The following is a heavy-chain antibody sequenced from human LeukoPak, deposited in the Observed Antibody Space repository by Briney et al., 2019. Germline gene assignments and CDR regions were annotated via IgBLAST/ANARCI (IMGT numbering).Heavy chain of an antibody. CDR3: AREHKSYGDYPYYFDS. CDR1: SDSISSGDYC. CDR2: INKKGGT. J-gene: IGHJ4*02. V-gene: IGHV4-30-4*01. D-gene: IGHD4-17*01. Sequence: SETLSLTCTVSSDSISSGDYCWSWIRQPAGKGLEFIGYINKKGGTFYNPPLKSRVSISIDTSKNQFSLKLTSVTAADTAVYFCAREHKSYGDYPYYFDSWGQGTLVTVSS.